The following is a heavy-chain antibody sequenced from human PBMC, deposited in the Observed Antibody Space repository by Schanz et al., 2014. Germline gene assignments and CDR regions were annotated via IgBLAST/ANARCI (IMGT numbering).Heavy chain of an antibody. D-gene: IGHD3-3*01. V-gene: IGHV3-30-3*01. CDR3: ARGVRIDY. J-gene: IGHJ4*02. CDR2: ISYDGSNK. Sequence: QVQLVESGGGVVQPGRSLRLSCAASGFTFSNYAMHWVRQAPGKGLEWVAFISYDGSNKYYADSVKGRFTISRDNSKNTLYLQMNSLTAEDTAVYYCARGVRIDYWGQGTLVTVSS. CDR1: GFTFSNYA.